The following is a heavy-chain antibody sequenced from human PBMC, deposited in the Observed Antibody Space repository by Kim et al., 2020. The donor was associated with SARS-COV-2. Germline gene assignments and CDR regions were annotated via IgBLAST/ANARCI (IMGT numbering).Heavy chain of an antibody. J-gene: IGHJ4*02. CDR3: ARETNSPDY. D-gene: IGHD5-18*01. Sequence: ASVKVSCKASEDTLTNYHVHWVRQAPGQGLEWMAVLNPIATGATYAQKFQGRLTMTRDTSTNTVYMELSGLRSEDTAMYYCARETNSPDYWGQGTLVTVSS. CDR2: LNPIATGA. CDR1: EDTLTNYH. V-gene: IGHV1-46*01.